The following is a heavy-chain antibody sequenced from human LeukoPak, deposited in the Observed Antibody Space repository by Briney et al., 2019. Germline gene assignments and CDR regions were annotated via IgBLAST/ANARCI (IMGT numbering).Heavy chain of an antibody. CDR1: GYTFSDYY. CDR2: INPNSGGT. J-gene: IGHJ3*02. CDR3: ARSKPGDAFDI. V-gene: IGHV1-2*02. Sequence: ASVKVSCKASGYTFSDYYMHWVRQAPGQGLEWMGWINPNSGGTNYAQKFQGRVTMTRDTSISTAYMELSRLRSDDTAVYYCARSKPGDAFDIWGQGTMVTVSS.